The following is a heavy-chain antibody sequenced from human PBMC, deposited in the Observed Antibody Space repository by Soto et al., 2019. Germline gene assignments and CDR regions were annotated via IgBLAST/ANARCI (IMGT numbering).Heavy chain of an antibody. V-gene: IGHV4-59*01. CDR3: ARDAVHYDILTGQRSYYYYYYMDV. CDR2: IYYSGST. D-gene: IGHD3-9*01. J-gene: IGHJ6*03. CDR1: GGSISSYY. Sequence: TSETLSLTCTVSGGSISSYYWSWIRQPPGKGLEWIGYIYYSGSTNYNPSLKSRVTISVDTSKNQFSLKLSSVTAADTAVYYCARDAVHYDILTGQRSYYYYYYMDVWGKGTTVTVSS.